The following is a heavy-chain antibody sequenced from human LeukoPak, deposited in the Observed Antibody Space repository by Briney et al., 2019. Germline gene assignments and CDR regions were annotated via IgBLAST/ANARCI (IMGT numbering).Heavy chain of an antibody. J-gene: IGHJ4*02. D-gene: IGHD6-19*01. CDR1: GFTFSAYW. V-gene: IGHV3-7*01. CDR3: ARRFYSTGWYDDYFDY. CDR2: IKQDGSEK. Sequence: GGSLRLSGAASGFTFSAYWMTWVRQAPGKGLEWVANIKQDGSEKYYVDSVKGRFTISRDNARNSLYLQTNSLSAEDTAVYYCARRFYSTGWYDDYFDYWGQGTLVTVSS.